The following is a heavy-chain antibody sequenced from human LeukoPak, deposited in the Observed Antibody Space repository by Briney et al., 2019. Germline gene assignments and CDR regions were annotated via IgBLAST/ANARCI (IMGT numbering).Heavy chain of an antibody. J-gene: IGHJ1*01. CDR1: GFTFSSYG. D-gene: IGHD1-26*01. V-gene: IGHV3-30*02. CDR3: AKDLGQWELLQYFQH. CDR2: IWYDGSNK. Sequence: GGSLRLSCAASGFTFSSYGMHWVRQAPGKGLEWVAVIWYDGSNKYYADSVKGRFTISRDNSKNTLYLQMNSLRAEDTAVYYCAKDLGQWELLQYFQHWGQGTLVTVSS.